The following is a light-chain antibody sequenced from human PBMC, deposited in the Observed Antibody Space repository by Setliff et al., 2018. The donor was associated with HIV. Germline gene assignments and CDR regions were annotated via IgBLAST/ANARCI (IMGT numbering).Light chain of an antibody. CDR2: AAS. Sequence: DIQMTQSPSAMSASVGDRVTITCRASQGISNYLAWFQQKPGRVPKRLIFAASSLQSGAPLRFSGSGSGTEFTLTISSLQPEEFATYYCQQSYNTSPTFGQGTRLESK. V-gene: IGKV1-17*03. CDR3: QQSYNTSPT. J-gene: IGKJ5*01. CDR1: QGISNY.